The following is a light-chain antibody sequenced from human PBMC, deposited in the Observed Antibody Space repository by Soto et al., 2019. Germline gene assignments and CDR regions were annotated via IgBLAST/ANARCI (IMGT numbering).Light chain of an antibody. CDR2: GAS. V-gene: IGKV3-20*01. CDR3: QHYGSLVLT. Sequence: EIVLTQCPGTVSLSPGERATLSCRASQSVSSTYLAWYQQKPGQAPRLLIYGASSRATGIPDRFSGSGSGTDFTLTISRLEPEDFAVYYCQHYGSLVLTFGGGTKVEIK. CDR1: QSVSSTY. J-gene: IGKJ4*01.